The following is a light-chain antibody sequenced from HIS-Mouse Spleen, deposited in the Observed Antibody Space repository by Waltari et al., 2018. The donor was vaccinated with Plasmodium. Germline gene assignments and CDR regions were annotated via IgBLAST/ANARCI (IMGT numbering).Light chain of an antibody. CDR1: ALPKQY. V-gene: IGLV3-25*03. CDR3: QSADSSGTYAV. J-gene: IGLJ7*02. CDR2: KDS. Sequence: SYELTQPPSVSVSPGQTARIPCSGAALPKQYAYWYQQKPGQAPVLGIYKDSERPSGIPERFSGSSSGTTVTLTISGVQAEDEADYYCQSADSSGTYAVFGGGTQLTAL.